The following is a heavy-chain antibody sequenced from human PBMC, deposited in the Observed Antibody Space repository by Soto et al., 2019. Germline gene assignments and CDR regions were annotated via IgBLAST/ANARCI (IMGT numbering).Heavy chain of an antibody. CDR3: ARLNDCSGGSCYYLDY. Sequence: PGEPLKISCKGSGYSFTSYWIGWVRQMPGKGLEWMGIIYPGDSDTRYSPSFQGQVTISADKSISTAYLQWSSLKASDTAMYYCARLNDCSGGSCYYLDYWGQGTLVTVSS. D-gene: IGHD2-15*01. J-gene: IGHJ4*02. CDR2: IYPGDSDT. V-gene: IGHV5-51*01. CDR1: GYSFTSYW.